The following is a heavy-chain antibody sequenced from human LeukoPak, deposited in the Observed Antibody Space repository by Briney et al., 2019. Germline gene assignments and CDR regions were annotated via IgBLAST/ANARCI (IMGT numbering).Heavy chain of an antibody. D-gene: IGHD3-10*01. J-gene: IGHJ4*02. CDR3: ARDSGTFSLDY. V-gene: IGHV3-11*04. Sequence: GGSLRLYCAASGFTFSDYYMSWLRQAPGKGREWVSYISSSGDTIYYADSVKGRFTISRDKAKNSLYLQMNSLRAEDTAVYYCARDSGTFSLDYWGQGTLVTVSS. CDR2: ISSSGDTI. CDR1: GFTFSDYY.